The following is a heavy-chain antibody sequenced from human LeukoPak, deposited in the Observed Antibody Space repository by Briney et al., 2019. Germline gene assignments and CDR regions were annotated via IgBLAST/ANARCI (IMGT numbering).Heavy chain of an antibody. CDR3: AGSYYDFWSGYSQQGAFDI. CDR1: GYTFTSYG. J-gene: IGHJ3*02. D-gene: IGHD3-3*01. CDR2: ISAYNGNT. Sequence: GASVKVSCKASGYTFTSYGISWVRQAPGQGLEWMGWISAYNGNTNYAQKLQGRVTMTTDTSTSTAYMELRSLRSDDTAVYYCAGSYYDFWSGYSQQGAFDIWGQGTMVTVSS. V-gene: IGHV1-18*01.